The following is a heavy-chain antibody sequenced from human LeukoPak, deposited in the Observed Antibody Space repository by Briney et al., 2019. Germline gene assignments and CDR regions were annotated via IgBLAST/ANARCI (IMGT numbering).Heavy chain of an antibody. CDR2: INPNSGGT. J-gene: IGHJ4*02. Sequence: ASVKVSCKAHGNTFTGYHIHWVRQAPGQGLEWMGWINPNSGGTNYAEKFQGRVTMTRDTSISTAYMELTRLRSDDTAVYYCARRTLIVVGDFDYWGQGTLVTVSS. CDR3: ARRTLIVVGDFDY. V-gene: IGHV1-2*02. CDR1: GNTFTGYH. D-gene: IGHD3-22*01.